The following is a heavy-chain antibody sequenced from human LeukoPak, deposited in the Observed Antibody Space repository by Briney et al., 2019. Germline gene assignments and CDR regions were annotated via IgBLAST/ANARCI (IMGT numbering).Heavy chain of an antibody. CDR2: IYSGGST. J-gene: IGHJ6*02. CDR1: GFTVSSNY. D-gene: IGHD3-22*01. V-gene: IGHV3-53*01. CDR3: ARGHYDSSGYYWTTYGMDV. Sequence: GGSLRLSCAASGFTVSSNYMSWVRQAPGKGLEWVSVIYSGGSTYYADSVKGRFTISRDNSKNTLYLQMNSLRAEDTAVYYCARGHYDSSGYYWTTYGMDVWGQGTTVTVSS.